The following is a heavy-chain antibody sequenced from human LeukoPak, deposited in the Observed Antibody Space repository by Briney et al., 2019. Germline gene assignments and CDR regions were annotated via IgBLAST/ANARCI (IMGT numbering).Heavy chain of an antibody. J-gene: IGHJ4*02. CDR3: VGDLNSAARSFFDY. V-gene: IGHV1-18*01. CDR2: ISGYTGNT. CDR1: GYTFISFG. D-gene: IGHD6-6*01. Sequence: GGLVKVSCKASGYTFISFGFSWVRQAPGQGPEWMGWISGYTGNTNYAQRFQGRVTMTTDTSTSSAYMELRTLRSDDTAVYYCVGDLNSAARSFFDYWGPGTLVTVSS.